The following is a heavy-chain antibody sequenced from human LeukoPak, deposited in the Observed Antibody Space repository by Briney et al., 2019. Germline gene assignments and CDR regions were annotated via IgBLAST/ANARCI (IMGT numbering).Heavy chain of an antibody. CDR2: ISFDGGNK. D-gene: IGHD1-26*01. Sequence: GRSLRLSCAASGFTFNNYAIHWVRQAPGKGLEWVAVISFDGGNKYYADSVKGRFTISRDNSKNTLYLQMNSLRAEDTAVYYCARDGIVGSPLFKFDYWGQGTLVTVSS. V-gene: IGHV3-30-3*01. CDR1: GFTFNNYA. J-gene: IGHJ4*02. CDR3: ARDGIVGSPLFKFDY.